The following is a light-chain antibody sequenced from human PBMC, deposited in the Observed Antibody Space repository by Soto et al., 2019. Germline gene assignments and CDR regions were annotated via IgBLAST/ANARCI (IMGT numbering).Light chain of an antibody. CDR2: RNN. J-gene: IGLJ3*02. CDR3: ASWDDTLSGPV. Sequence: QSVLTQPPSTSGTPGQRVTIYCSGSSSNVGSNDVYWYQHVPGAAPNLLIYRNNRRPSGVPDRFSGSKSGSAVSLAISGLRSEDEADYYCASWDDTLSGPVFGGGTKLPVL. V-gene: IGLV1-47*01. CDR1: SSNVGSND.